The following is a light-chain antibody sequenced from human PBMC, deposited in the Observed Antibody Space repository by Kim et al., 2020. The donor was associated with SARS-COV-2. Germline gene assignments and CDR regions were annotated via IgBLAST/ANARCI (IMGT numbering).Light chain of an antibody. CDR2: CAS. V-gene: IGKV1-17*01. J-gene: IGKJ5*01. Sequence: ASVGDRVTITCRASQAIRNDLGWYQQNPGRAPKRLIYCASTLQSGVPSRFSGSGSGTEFTLTISSVQPEDFATYFCLQHSTTPFTFGQGTKLEIK. CDR3: LQHSTTPFT. CDR1: QAIRND.